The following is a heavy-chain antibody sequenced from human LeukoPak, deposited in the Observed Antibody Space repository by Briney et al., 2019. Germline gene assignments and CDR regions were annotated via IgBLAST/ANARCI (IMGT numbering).Heavy chain of an antibody. D-gene: IGHD2-2*01. J-gene: IGHJ4*02. V-gene: IGHV3-23*01. CDR2: IITSGGIT. Sequence: GGSLRLSCATSGFTFSSYAMSWVRQAPGKGLEWVSGIITSGGITYYEDSVRGRFTTSRDNSKNTLYLQMNSLRAEDTAVYSCAKDVFSHSNSWYYFDFWGQGTLVTVSS. CDR3: AKDVFSHSNSWYYFDF. CDR1: GFTFSSYA.